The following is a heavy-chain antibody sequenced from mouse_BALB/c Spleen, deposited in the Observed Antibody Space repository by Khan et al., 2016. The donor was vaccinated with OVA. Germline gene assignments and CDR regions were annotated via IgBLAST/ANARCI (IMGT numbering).Heavy chain of an antibody. Sequence: QVQLQQPGAELVRPGASVKLSCKASGYTFTNYWINWVKQRPGQGLEWIGNVYPSASYTNYNQKFKDKATLTVDKSSSTAYRQLSSPTADDSAVYYCTREGVDGSSCAYWGQGTLVTVAA. CDR2: VYPSASYT. CDR1: GYTFTNYW. CDR3: TREGVDGSSCAY. D-gene: IGHD2-3*01. J-gene: IGHJ3*01. V-gene: IGHV1-69*02.